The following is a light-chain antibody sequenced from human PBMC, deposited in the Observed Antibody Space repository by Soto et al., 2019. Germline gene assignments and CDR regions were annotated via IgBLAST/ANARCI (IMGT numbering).Light chain of an antibody. CDR2: GAS. V-gene: IGKV3-20*01. CDR3: QQYGSSPPYT. Sequence: EIVLTQSPGTLSLSPGERATLSCRASQSVSSSYLAWYQQKPGQAPRLLIYGASSRATGIPDRFSGSGSGTYFPLTISRLEPEDFPVYYCQQYGSSPPYTFGHGTKLQIK. CDR1: QSVSSSY. J-gene: IGKJ2*01.